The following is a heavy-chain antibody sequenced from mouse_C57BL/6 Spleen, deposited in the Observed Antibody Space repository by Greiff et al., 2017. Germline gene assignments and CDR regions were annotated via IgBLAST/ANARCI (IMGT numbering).Heavy chain of an antibody. J-gene: IGHJ3*01. CDR3: VRASDYDYDGGAFAY. Sequence: GGGLVQPKGSLTLSCAASGFTFNTYAMHWVRQAPGKGLEWVARIRSKSSNYATYYADSVKDRFTISRYDSQSMLYLQMNNLNTEDTAMYYCVRASDYDYDGGAFAYWGQGTLVTVSA. D-gene: IGHD2-4*01. CDR1: GFTFNTYA. CDR2: IRSKSSNYAT. V-gene: IGHV10-3*01.